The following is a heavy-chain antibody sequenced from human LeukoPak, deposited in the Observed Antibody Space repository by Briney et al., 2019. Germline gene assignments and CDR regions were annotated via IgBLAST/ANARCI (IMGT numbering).Heavy chain of an antibody. J-gene: IGHJ4*02. CDR1: GFPFSTYW. Sequence: PGGSLRLSCAASGFPFSTYWMNWVRQAPGKGLEWVANIKQDGSEIYYVDSVKGRFTISRDNAKNSLYLQMNSLRAEDTAVYYCVRQATVTTNKLFDYWGQGTLVTVSS. V-gene: IGHV3-7*03. CDR3: VRQATVTTNKLFDY. D-gene: IGHD4-17*01. CDR2: IKQDGSEI.